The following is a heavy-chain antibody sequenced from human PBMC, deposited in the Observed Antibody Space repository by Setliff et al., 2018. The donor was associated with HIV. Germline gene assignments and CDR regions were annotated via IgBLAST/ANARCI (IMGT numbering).Heavy chain of an antibody. CDR2: IYHSGST. CDR3: ASTSRRLGDSSGNEGAFDI. Sequence: SETLSLTCAVSGYSLSSGYFWGWIRQPPGKGLEWIGSIYHSGSTYYNPSPKSRVTISVDTSKNQFSLKLSSVTAADTAVYYCASTSRRLGDSSGNEGAFDIWGQGTMVTVSS. J-gene: IGHJ3*02. D-gene: IGHD3-22*01. CDR1: GYSLSSGYF. V-gene: IGHV4-38-2*01.